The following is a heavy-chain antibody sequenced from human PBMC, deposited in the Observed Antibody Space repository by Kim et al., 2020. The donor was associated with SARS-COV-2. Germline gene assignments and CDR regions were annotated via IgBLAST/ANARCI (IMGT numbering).Heavy chain of an antibody. J-gene: IGHJ4*02. CDR3: GRGGAEGTDY. Sequence: GGSLRLSCAASGFTFTTYYMTWVRQAPGQGLEWVAKIKQDGSEKHYMDSVKGRFTISRDNGKNSVYLQMNSLRVEDTAVYFCGRGGAEGTDYWGQGTLV. V-gene: IGHV3-7*03. CDR2: IKQDGSEK. CDR1: GFTFTTYY. D-gene: IGHD6-13*01.